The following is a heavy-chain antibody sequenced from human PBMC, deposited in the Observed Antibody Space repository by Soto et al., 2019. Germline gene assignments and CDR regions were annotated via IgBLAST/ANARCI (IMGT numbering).Heavy chain of an antibody. CDR1: GGTFRSYA. CDR3: ARGWFDFWSGYYSPWFDP. Sequence: SVKVSCKASGGTFRSYAISCVRQAPGQGLEWMGGIIPILGTVDYAQKFQGRVTITADESTSTAYMELSSLRSEDTAVYYCARGWFDFWSGYYSPWFDPWGQGTLVTVSS. D-gene: IGHD3-3*01. CDR2: IIPILGTV. J-gene: IGHJ5*02. V-gene: IGHV1-69*13.